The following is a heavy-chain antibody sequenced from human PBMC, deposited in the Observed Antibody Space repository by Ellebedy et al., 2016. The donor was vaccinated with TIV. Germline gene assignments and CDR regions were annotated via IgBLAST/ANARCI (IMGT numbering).Heavy chain of an antibody. Sequence: SVKVSCXASGGTFSSYAISWVRQAPGQGLEWMGRIIPILGIANYAQKFQGRVTMTEDTSTDTAYMELSSLRSEDTAVYYCATPNSSGWYDRSAFDIWGQGTMVTVSS. CDR1: GGTFSSYA. J-gene: IGHJ3*02. D-gene: IGHD6-19*01. V-gene: IGHV1-69*04. CDR3: ATPNSSGWYDRSAFDI. CDR2: IIPILGIA.